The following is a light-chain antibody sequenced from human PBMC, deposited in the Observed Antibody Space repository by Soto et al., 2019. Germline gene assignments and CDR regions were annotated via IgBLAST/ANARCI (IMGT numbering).Light chain of an antibody. J-gene: IGKJ2*01. CDR3: QQTYYSLYT. Sequence: DTQMTQSPSSLSASIGDKVTITCRASQRITTYLNWYQQKPGKAPKLLISAASRLQSGVPSRFSGSATGTDFTLTITNVQPEDFATYYCQQTYYSLYTFGQGTKLEIK. V-gene: IGKV1-39*01. CDR1: QRITTY. CDR2: AAS.